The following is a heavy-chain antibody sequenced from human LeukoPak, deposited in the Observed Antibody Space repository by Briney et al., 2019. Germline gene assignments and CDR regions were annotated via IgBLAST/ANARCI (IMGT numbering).Heavy chain of an antibody. CDR1: GGSISSSSYY. J-gene: IGHJ4*02. D-gene: IGHD4-11*01. V-gene: IGHV4-39*07. CDR3: ARDRTTLRLYYFDY. Sequence: SETLSLTCTVSGGSISSSSYYWGWIRQPPGTGLEWIGEINHSGSTNYNPSLKSRVTISVDTSKNQFSLKLSSVTAADTAVYYCARDRTTLRLYYFDYWGQGTLVTVSS. CDR2: INHSGST.